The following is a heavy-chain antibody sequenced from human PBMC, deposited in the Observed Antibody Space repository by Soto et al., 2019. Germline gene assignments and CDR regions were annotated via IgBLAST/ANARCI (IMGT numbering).Heavy chain of an antibody. CDR1: GFTFSSYH. J-gene: IGHJ6*02. V-gene: IGHV3-48*02. CDR3: TRDGAVANTRYYYGMDV. D-gene: IGHD6-19*01. CDR2: ISARSDAI. Sequence: EVQLVESGGGWVQPGGSLRVSCTASGFTFSSYHMNWVRQAPGKGPEWVSYISARSDAIYYADSVKGRFTISRDNAANSLFLQMNSLTDEDTAVYYCTRDGAVANTRYYYGMDVWGQGTTVIVSS.